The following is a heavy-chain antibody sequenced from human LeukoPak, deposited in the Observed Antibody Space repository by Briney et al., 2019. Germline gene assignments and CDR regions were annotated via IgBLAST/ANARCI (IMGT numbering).Heavy chain of an antibody. CDR3: ARCHDYGVRYWFDP. CDR2: INPKSGGT. D-gene: IGHD4-17*01. CDR1: GYTFSGSY. J-gene: IGHJ5*02. Sequence: ASVKVSCKASGYTFSGSYMHWVRQAPGQGLEWMGWINPKSGGTNYAQKFLGRVTITRDTSISTAYMEVSRLTSDDTAVYYCARCHDYGVRYWFDPWGQGTLVTVSS. V-gene: IGHV1-2*02.